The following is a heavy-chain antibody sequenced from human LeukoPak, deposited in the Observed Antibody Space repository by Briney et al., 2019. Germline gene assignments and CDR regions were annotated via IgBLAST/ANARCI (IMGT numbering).Heavy chain of an antibody. CDR2: IDPSDSYT. J-gene: IGHJ4*02. V-gene: IGHV5-10-1*01. Sequence: KVPCKASGYTFTSYWITWVRQMPGKGLEWMGRIDPSDSYTNYSPSLQGHVTISADKSISTAYLQWSSLKASDTAMYYCAARARDYGDFDFDYWGQGTLVTVSS. CDR3: AARARDYGDFDFDY. CDR1: GYTFTSYW. D-gene: IGHD4-17*01.